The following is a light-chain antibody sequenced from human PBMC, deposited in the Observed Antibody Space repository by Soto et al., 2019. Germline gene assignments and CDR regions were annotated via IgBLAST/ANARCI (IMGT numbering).Light chain of an antibody. CDR2: EVR. CDR1: SSDVANNEY. CDR3: SSYTINSGWG. Sequence: QSVLTQPASVSGSPGQSITISCTGASSDVANNEYVSWYQQHPGNAPKLMIHEVRNRPSGVSDRFSGSKSGNTASLTISGLQAEDEADYYCSSYTINSGWGFGGGTKVTVL. V-gene: IGLV2-14*03. J-gene: IGLJ3*02.